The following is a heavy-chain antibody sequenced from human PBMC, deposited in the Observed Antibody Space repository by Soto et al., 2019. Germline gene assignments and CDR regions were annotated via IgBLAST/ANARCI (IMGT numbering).Heavy chain of an antibody. Sequence: TLSLTCAVSGDSISNSKWWTWVRQTPGKGLEWIGKIDHNGITNYNPSLESRVTILKDNSKNQLSLKLSSVTGADSAVYYCVRLNRDYYYYGMDVSGQGPTVTVSS. CDR2: IDHNGIT. V-gene: IGHV4-4*02. CDR3: VRLNRDYYYYGMDV. J-gene: IGHJ6*02. CDR1: GDSISNSKW.